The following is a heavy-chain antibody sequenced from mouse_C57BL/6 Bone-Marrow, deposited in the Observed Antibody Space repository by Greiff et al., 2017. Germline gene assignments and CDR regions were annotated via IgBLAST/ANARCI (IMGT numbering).Heavy chain of an antibody. CDR3: ASERWLLETWFAY. CDR1: GYTFTSYW. CDR2: IDPNSGGT. D-gene: IGHD2-3*01. V-gene: IGHV1-72*01. Sequence: QVQLQQSGAELVKPGASVKLSCKASGYTFTSYWMHWVKQRPGRGLEWIGRIDPNSGGTKYNEKFKSKATLPVDKPSSTAYMQLSSLSSDDSSVYYWASERWLLETWFAYWGQGTLVTVSA. J-gene: IGHJ3*01.